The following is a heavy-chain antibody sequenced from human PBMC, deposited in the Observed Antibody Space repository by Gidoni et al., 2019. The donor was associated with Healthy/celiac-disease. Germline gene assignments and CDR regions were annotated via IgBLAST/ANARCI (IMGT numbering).Heavy chain of an antibody. V-gene: IGHV4-4*07. CDR1: GGSISSYS. J-gene: IGHJ6*02. Sequence: VQPPESAPGLVQPSETLSLTCPVSGGSISSYSWIWIRHPAGKGLEWIVRIYTSGSTNYNPAIKSRVTMSVDTSKNQFSLKLSSVTAADTAVYYGAREEGKVTWYGMDVWGQGTTVTVSS. D-gene: IGHD2-21*02. CDR3: AREEGKVTWYGMDV. CDR2: IYTSGST.